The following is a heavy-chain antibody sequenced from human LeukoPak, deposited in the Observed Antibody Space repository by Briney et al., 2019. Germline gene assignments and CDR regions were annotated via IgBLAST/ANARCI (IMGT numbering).Heavy chain of an antibody. J-gene: IGHJ6*04. CDR2: IYTGGST. D-gene: IGHD2-2*01. Sequence: PGGSLRLSCAASGFIFSANYMRWVRQAPGKGLEWVSVIYTGGSTYYADSVKGRFTISRDNSKNTVYLQMTSLRAEDTAVYYCAKEGDCSTTSCLTGGLDVWGKGTTVTVSS. CDR1: GFIFSANY. V-gene: IGHV3-53*01. CDR3: AKEGDCSTTSCLTGGLDV.